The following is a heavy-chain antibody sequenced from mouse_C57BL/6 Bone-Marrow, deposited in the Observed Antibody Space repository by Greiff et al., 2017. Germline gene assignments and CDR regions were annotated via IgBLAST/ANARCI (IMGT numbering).Heavy chain of an antibody. D-gene: IGHD1-1*01. Sequence: QVHVKQSGAELARPGASVKLSCKASGYTFTSYGISWVKQRTGQGLEWIGEIYPRSGNTYYNEKFKGKATLPADKSSSTAYMELRSLTSEDSAVYFGARRGTTVPHYWGQGTTLTVSS. CDR3: ARRGTTVPHY. CDR1: GYTFTSYG. V-gene: IGHV1-81*01. J-gene: IGHJ2*01. CDR2: IYPRSGNT.